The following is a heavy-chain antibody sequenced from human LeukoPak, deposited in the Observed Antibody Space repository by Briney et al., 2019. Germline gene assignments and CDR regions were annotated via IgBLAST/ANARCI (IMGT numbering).Heavy chain of an antibody. CDR3: ARALVGGYDSYYYYYYMDV. D-gene: IGHD5-12*01. J-gene: IGHJ6*03. CDR2: ISYDGSNK. V-gene: IGHV3-30*04. CDR1: GFTFSSYA. Sequence: GGSLRLSCAASGFTFSSYAMHWVRQAPGKGLEWVAVISYDGSNKDYADSVKGRFTISRDNSKNTLYLQMNSLRAEDTAVYYCARALVGGYDSYYYYYYMDVWGKGTTVTVSS.